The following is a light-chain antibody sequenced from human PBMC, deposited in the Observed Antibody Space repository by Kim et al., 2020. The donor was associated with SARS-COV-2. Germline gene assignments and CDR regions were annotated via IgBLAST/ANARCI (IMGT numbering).Light chain of an antibody. Sequence: ALGQPVRITCQGDSLRTYFATWDQQKPGQAPILVIYGKNNRPSGIPDRFSGSSSGNTASLTITGTQAGDEADYYCNSRDSNDNVVFGGGTQLTVL. CDR1: SLRTYF. CDR3: NSRDSNDNVV. J-gene: IGLJ2*01. CDR2: GKN. V-gene: IGLV3-19*01.